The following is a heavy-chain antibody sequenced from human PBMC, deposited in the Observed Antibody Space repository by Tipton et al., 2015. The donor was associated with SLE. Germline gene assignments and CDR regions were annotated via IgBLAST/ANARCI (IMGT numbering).Heavy chain of an antibody. V-gene: IGHV4-59*11. CDR2: IYHSGSI. CDR3: ARVGYCSGGSCYWAY. Sequence: TLSLTCTVSGGSISSHYWSWIRQPPGKGLEWIGFIYHSGSINYNPSLKSRVTISVDTSKSQFSLKVNSVTAADTAVYYCARVGYCSGGSCYWAYWGQGTLVTLSS. J-gene: IGHJ4*02. D-gene: IGHD2-15*01. CDR1: GGSISSHY.